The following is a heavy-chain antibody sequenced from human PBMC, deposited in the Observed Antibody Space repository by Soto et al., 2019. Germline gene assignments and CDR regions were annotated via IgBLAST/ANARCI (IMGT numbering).Heavy chain of an antibody. CDR3: ARLMFRDGDFDY. CDR2: IYYTETT. Sequence: SETLSLTCTVSGGSISGSTYYWGWIRQTPGKGLEWLASIYYTETTAYNPSLKSRPTISVDTSKNQFSLKLKSVIAADTAIYYCARLMFRDGDFDYWGQGTLVTVSS. CDR1: GGSISGSTYY. D-gene: IGHD3-16*01. V-gene: IGHV4-39*01. J-gene: IGHJ4*02.